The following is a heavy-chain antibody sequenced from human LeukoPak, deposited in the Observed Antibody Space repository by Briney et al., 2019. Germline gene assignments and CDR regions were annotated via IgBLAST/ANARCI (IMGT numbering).Heavy chain of an antibody. J-gene: IGHJ4*02. CDR2: IYHSGST. V-gene: IGHV4-30-2*02. CDR1: GGSISSGGYS. Sequence: PSETLSLTCAVSGGSISSGGYSWSWIRQPPGKGLEWIGYIYHSGSTHYNPSLKSRVTISVDRSKNQFSLKLSSVTAADTAVYYCVRSLSGYSYGCFDYWGQGTLVTVSS. D-gene: IGHD5-18*01. CDR3: VRSLSGYSYGCFDY.